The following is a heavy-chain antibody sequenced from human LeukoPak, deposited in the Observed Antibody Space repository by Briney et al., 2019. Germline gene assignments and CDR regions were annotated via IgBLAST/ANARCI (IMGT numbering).Heavy chain of an antibody. CDR1: GYPFTTHW. Sequence: KYGGSLQISCKGSGYPFTTHWIGWVRQMPGKGVEWMGIIYPGDSDTRYRPSFQGQVTMSADKSVTTAYLQWNSLKAADTAMYYCARLVLGGDYTLDYWGQGTLVTASS. CDR3: ARLVLGGDYTLDY. V-gene: IGHV5-51*01. J-gene: IGHJ4*02. D-gene: IGHD4-17*01. CDR2: IYPGDSDT.